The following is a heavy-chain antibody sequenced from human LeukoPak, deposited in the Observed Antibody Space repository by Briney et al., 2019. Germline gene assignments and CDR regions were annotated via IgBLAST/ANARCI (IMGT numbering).Heavy chain of an antibody. D-gene: IGHD1-1*01. Sequence: PGGSLRLSCAASGFTFSTYGMHWVRQAPGKGLEWVALIRYDSSNKYYRDSVKGRFTISRDNSKNTLYLQMNSLRVEDTAVYFCAKDKDPWKSNAISDFDYWGQGSLVTVSS. J-gene: IGHJ4*02. CDR3: AKDKDPWKSNAISDFDY. V-gene: IGHV3-30*02. CDR1: GFTFSTYG. CDR2: IRYDSSNK.